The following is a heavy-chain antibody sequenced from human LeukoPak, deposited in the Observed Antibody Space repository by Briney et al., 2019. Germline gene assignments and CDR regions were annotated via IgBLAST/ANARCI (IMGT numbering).Heavy chain of an antibody. V-gene: IGHV3-7*01. CDR2: INEDGSVE. Sequence: GGSLRLSCTASGFTFTSYWMTWVRQSPGKGLEWVANINEDGSVEDYVDFVKGRFTLSRDNSKNTLYLQMNSLRAEDTAVYYCARLPDYYDSSGYYPHDAFDIWGQGTMVTVSS. D-gene: IGHD3-22*01. J-gene: IGHJ3*02. CDR1: GFTFTSYW. CDR3: ARLPDYYDSSGYYPHDAFDI.